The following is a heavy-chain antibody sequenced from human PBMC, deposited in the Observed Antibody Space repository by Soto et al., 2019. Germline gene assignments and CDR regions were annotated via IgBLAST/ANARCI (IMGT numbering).Heavy chain of an antibody. J-gene: IGHJ6*02. CDR3: TTEPYSNGWDELVYYGMDV. CDR1: GFTFSNAW. Sequence: PGGSLRLSCVASGFTFSNAWMSWVRQAPGKGLEWVGRIKSKTDGGTTDYAAPVKGRFTISRDDSKNTLYLQMNSLKTEETAVYYCTTEPYSNGWDELVYYGMDVWGQGTTGTASS. V-gene: IGHV3-15*01. CDR2: IKSKTDGGTT. D-gene: IGHD6-19*01.